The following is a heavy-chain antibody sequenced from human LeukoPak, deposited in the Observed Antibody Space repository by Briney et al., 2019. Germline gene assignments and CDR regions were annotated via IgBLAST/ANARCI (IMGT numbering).Heavy chain of an antibody. CDR3: ARGDSGWYHPLDC. Sequence: PGGSLRLSCAASGFTFSSYSMNWVRQAPGKGLEWVSSISSSSSYIYYADSVKGRFTISRDNAKNSLYLQMNGLRAEDTAVYYCARGDSGWYHPLDCWGQGTLVTVSS. D-gene: IGHD6-19*01. J-gene: IGHJ4*02. CDR2: ISSSSSYI. V-gene: IGHV3-21*01. CDR1: GFTFSSYS.